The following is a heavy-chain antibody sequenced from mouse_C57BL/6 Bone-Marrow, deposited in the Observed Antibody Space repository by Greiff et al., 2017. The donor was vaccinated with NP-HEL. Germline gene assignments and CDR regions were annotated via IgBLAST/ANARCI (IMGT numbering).Heavy chain of an antibody. D-gene: IGHD2-1*01. CDR1: EYEFPSHD. V-gene: IGHV5-2*01. J-gene: IGHJ4*01. Sequence: EVKLMESGGGLVQPGESLKLSCESNEYEFPSHDMSWVRKTPEKRLELVAAINSDGGSTYYPDTMERRFIISRDNTKKTLYLQMSSLRSEDTALYYCARLGGNYDAMDYWGQGTSVTVSS. CDR2: INSDGGST. CDR3: ARLGGNYDAMDY.